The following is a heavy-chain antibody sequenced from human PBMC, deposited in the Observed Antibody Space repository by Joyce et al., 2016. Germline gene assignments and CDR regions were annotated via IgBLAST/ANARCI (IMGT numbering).Heavy chain of an antibody. CDR2: DKSKSQGGTK. V-gene: IGHV3-15*01. CDR3: VTGLCIGTACHWDDAFDV. D-gene: IGHD2-2*01. J-gene: IGHJ3*01. CDR1: GFSFRNAW. Sequence: EVQLVESGGGLVKPGGSLRLSCAASGFSFRNAWVTWVRQAPGKGLAWVGRDKSKSQGGTKDYAAPVKGRFTISRDDSRDTAYLQMNSLKSEDTGVYFCVTGLCIGTACHWDDAFDVWGQGTMVTVSS.